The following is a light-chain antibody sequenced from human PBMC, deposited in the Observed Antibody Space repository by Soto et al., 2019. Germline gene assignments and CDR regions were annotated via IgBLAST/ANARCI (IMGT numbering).Light chain of an antibody. V-gene: IGLV4-60*03. J-gene: IGLJ3*02. CDR3: ETWDSNTRV. Sequence: QLVLTQSSSASASLGSSVKFTCTLSSGHRSYIIAWHQQQPGKAPRYLMKLEGSGSYSKASGVPDRFSGSSSGADRYLSISNLQSEDEADYYCETWDSNTRVFGGGTKLTVL. CDR2: LEGSGSY. CDR1: SGHRSYI.